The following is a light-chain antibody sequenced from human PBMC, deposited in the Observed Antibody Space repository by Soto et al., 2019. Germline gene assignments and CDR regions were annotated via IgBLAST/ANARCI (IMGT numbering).Light chain of an antibody. CDR2: KAS. CDR3: QQYSGDSRT. CDR1: QGISSY. J-gene: IGKJ1*01. V-gene: IGKV1-5*03. Sequence: DIQLTQSPSFLSASVGDMVTIIFRASQGISSYLAWYQQKPGKAPKLLIYKASRLHSGVSSRFSGSESGTEFTLTISSLQPDDFATYYCQQYSGDSRTFGQGTKVDIK.